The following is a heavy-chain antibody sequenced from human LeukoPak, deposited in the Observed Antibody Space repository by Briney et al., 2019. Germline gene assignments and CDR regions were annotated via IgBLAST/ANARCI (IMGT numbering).Heavy chain of an antibody. D-gene: IGHD1-26*01. J-gene: IGHJ6*02. Sequence: SETLSLTCSVSIGSISSSKWWSWVRQSPGKGLEWIGYNYYSGSTNYNPSLKSRVTISVDTSKNQFSLKLSSVTAADTAVYYCARGSYYSYYGMDVWGQGTTVTVSS. CDR1: IGSISSSKW. CDR2: NYYSGST. CDR3: ARGSYYSYYGMDV. V-gene: IGHV4-4*02.